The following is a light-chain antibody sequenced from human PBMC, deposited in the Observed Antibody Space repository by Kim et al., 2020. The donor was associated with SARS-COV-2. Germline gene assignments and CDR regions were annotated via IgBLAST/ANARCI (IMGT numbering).Light chain of an antibody. Sequence: GQTLTISCTGTNSDVRTLNLVSWYQHHAGKAPKVIVYEVKNRPSGISSRFSGSKSDNMASLTISGLQAEDEADYYCCSYTATRTYVFGSGTKVTVL. CDR2: EVK. V-gene: IGLV2-23*02. CDR3: CSYTATRTYV. CDR1: NSDVRTLNL. J-gene: IGLJ6*01.